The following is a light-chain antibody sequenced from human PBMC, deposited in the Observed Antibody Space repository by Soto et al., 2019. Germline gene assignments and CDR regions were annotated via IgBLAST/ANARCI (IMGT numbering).Light chain of an antibody. J-gene: IGKJ1*01. CDR2: GAS. CDR1: QSVSSS. V-gene: IGKV3-11*01. CDR3: QQHSHWPPWT. Sequence: EIVLTQSPGTLSLSPGEGATLSCRASQSVSSSLAWYQQKTGQAPRLLIYGASSRATGIPDRFSGSGSGTDFTLTISNLEPEDFAVYYCQQHSHWPPWTFGQGTKVDIK.